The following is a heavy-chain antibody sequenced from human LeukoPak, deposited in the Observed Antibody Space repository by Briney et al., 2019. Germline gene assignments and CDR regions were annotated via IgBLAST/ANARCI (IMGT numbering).Heavy chain of an antibody. D-gene: IGHD6-13*01. Sequence: PGGSPRLSCAASGFTVSSNYMSWVRQAPGKGLEWVSVIYSGGSTYYADSVKGRFTISRDNSKNTLYLQMGSLRAEDMAVYYCAATKRRGYSSSWAYFDYWGQGTLVTVSS. J-gene: IGHJ4*02. CDR3: AATKRRGYSSSWAYFDY. CDR2: IYSGGST. V-gene: IGHV3-66*01. CDR1: GFTVSSNY.